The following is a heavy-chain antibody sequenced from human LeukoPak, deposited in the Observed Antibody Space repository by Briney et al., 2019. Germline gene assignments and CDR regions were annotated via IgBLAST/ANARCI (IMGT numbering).Heavy chain of an antibody. CDR1: GYTFTGYY. Sequence: GASVKVSCKASGYTFTGYYMHWVRQAPGQGLEWMGWINPNSSGTNYAQKFQGRVTMTRDTSISTAYMELSRLRSDDTAVYYCARDGDCSGGSCYSFHYYGMDVWGQGTTVTVSS. D-gene: IGHD2-15*01. CDR3: ARDGDCSGGSCYSFHYYGMDV. V-gene: IGHV1-2*02. J-gene: IGHJ6*02. CDR2: INPNSSGT.